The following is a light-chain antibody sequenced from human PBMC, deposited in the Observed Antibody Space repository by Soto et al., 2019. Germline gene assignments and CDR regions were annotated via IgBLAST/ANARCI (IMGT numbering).Light chain of an antibody. Sequence: QSVLTQPPSVSAAPGQKVTISCSGSSSNIGSDYVSWYQQLPGTAPKLLIYENNKRPSGIPDRFSGSKSGTSATLGITGLQTGDEADYYCAAWDKSLSGGVFGGGTKSPS. CDR2: ENN. CDR3: AAWDKSLSGGV. V-gene: IGLV1-51*02. CDR1: SSNIGSDY. J-gene: IGLJ2*01.